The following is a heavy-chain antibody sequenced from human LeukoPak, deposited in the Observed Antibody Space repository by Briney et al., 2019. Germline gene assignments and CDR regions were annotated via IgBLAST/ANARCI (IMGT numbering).Heavy chain of an antibody. CDR1: GYTFTSYG. V-gene: IGHV1-18*01. Sequence: ASVKVSCKASGYTFTSYGISWVRQAPGQGLEWMGWINAYNGNTNYAQKLQGRVTMTTDTSTSTAYMELRSLRSDDTAVYYCARARYCSGGSCYHGDYWGQGTLVTVSS. D-gene: IGHD2-15*01. CDR2: INAYNGNT. CDR3: ARARYCSGGSCYHGDY. J-gene: IGHJ4*02.